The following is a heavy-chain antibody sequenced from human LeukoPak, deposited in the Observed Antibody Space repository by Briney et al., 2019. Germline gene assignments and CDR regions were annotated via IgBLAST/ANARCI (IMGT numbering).Heavy chain of an antibody. Sequence: ASVKVSCMSSVAAFSSYAISSVRQAPGQGLEWMGGIIPIFGTANYAQKFQGRVTITTDESTRTAYMELSSLSSEETAVYYCARDPLFDSKVIAAACTSPGYWGQGTLVTVSS. V-gene: IGHV1-69*05. CDR3: ARDPLFDSKVIAAACTSPGY. CDR1: VAAFSSYA. D-gene: IGHD6-13*01. CDR2: IIPIFGTA. J-gene: IGHJ4*02.